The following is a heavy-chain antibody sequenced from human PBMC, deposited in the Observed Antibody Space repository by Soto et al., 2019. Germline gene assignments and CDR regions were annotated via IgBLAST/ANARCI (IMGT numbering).Heavy chain of an antibody. CDR2: IDPSDSYT. V-gene: IGHV5-10-1*01. CDR1: GYSFTSYW. Sequence: GESLKISCKGSGYSFTSYWISWVRQMPGKGLEWMGRIDPSDSYTNYSPSFQGHVTISADKSISTACLQWSSLKASDTAMYYCANSYSSGRSYGMDVWGQGTTVTVSS. J-gene: IGHJ6*02. D-gene: IGHD6-19*01. CDR3: ANSYSSGRSYGMDV.